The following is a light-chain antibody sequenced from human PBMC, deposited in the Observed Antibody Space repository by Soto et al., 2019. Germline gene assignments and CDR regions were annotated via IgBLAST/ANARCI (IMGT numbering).Light chain of an antibody. CDR2: GAS. CDR3: QQYNNCPSYMYT. J-gene: IGKJ2*01. Sequence: EIVMTQSPATLSVSPGERATLSCRASQSVSSNLAWYQQKPGQAPRLLIYGASTRATGIPARFSCSGSGTEFTLTISSLQSEDFAVYYCQQYNNCPSYMYTFGQGTKLEIK. V-gene: IGKV3-15*01. CDR1: QSVSSN.